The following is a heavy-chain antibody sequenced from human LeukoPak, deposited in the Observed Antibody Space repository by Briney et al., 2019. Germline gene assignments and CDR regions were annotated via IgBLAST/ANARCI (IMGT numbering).Heavy chain of an antibody. Sequence: PGGSLRLSCAASGFTFSNYGMHWVRQAPGKGLEWVAVIWYDGNNKDYADSVKGRFTISRDNSKNTLYLQMNSLRAEDTAVYYCARDGYCSSTSCSGFDYWGQGTLVTVSS. CDR1: GFTFSNYG. CDR2: IWYDGNNK. CDR3: ARDGYCSSTSCSGFDY. J-gene: IGHJ4*02. V-gene: IGHV3-33*01. D-gene: IGHD2-2*03.